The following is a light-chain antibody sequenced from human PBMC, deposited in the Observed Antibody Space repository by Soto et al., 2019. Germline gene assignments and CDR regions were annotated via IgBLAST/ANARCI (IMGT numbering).Light chain of an antibody. J-gene: IGLJ2*01. V-gene: IGLV3-9*01. Sequence: SYELTQPLSVSVALGQTARITCGGNNIGSKNVHWYQQKPGQAPVLVIYRDSNRPSGIPERFSGSNSGNTATLTISRAQAGEEADYNCQVWDSSTGVVFGGGTKLTVL. CDR3: QVWDSSTGVV. CDR2: RDS. CDR1: NIGSKN.